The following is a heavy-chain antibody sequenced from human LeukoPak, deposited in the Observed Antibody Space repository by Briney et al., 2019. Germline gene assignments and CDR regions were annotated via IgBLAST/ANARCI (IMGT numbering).Heavy chain of an antibody. D-gene: IGHD3-10*01. CDR3: ARDSGILWSYAFDI. CDR2: ISSSSSYI. Sequence: PGGSLRLSCAASGFTFSSYSMNWVRQAPGKGLEWVSSISSSSSYIYYADSVKGRFTISRDNAKDSLYLQMNSLRAEDTAVYYCARDSGILWSYAFDIWGQGTMVTVSS. J-gene: IGHJ3*02. V-gene: IGHV3-21*01. CDR1: GFTFSSYS.